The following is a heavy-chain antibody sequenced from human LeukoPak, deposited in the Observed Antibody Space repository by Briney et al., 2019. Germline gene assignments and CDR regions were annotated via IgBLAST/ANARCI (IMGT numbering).Heavy chain of an antibody. D-gene: IGHD3-3*01. CDR2: IKQDGSEQ. J-gene: IGHJ4*02. CDR1: GFTFSTYW. Sequence: GGSLRLSCAASGFTFSTYWMSWVRQAPGKGLEWVANIKQDGSEQYYVDSVKGRFTISRDNAKNSLYLQMNTLGPEDTAVYYCARERQNKDFWSGGDYWGQGTLVTVSS. V-gene: IGHV3-7*01. CDR3: ARERQNKDFWSGGDY.